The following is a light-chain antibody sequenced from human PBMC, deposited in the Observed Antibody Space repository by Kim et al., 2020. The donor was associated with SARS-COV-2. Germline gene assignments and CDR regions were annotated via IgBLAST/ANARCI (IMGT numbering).Light chain of an antibody. CDR1: SIGSKS. CDR2: YDS. Sequence: GKTARNTCGGNSIGSKSVHWYQGKPGQAPVLVISYDSDRPSGIPERFSGSNSGNTATLTISRVEAGDEADYYCQVWDSSSDHRVVFGGGTQLTVL. CDR3: QVWDSSSDHRVV. V-gene: IGLV3-21*04. J-gene: IGLJ2*01.